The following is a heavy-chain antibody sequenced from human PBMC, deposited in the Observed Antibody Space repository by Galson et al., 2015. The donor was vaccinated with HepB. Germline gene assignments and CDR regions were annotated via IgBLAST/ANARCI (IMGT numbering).Heavy chain of an antibody. D-gene: IGHD3-3*01. CDR3: ARDDRSENYYDFWSGYLSYYMDV. CDR1: GFTFSSYA. CDR2: ISYDGSNK. Sequence: SLRLSCAASGFTFSSYAMHWVRQAPGKGLEWVAVISYDGSNKYYADSVKGRFTISRDNSKNTLYLQMNSLRAEDTAVYYCARDDRSENYYDFWSGYLSYYMDVWGKGTTVTVSS. V-gene: IGHV3-30-3*01. J-gene: IGHJ6*03.